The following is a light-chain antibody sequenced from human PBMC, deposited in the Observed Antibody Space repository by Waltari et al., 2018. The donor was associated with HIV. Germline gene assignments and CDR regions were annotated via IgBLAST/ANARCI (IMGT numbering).Light chain of an antibody. J-gene: IGKJ4*01. V-gene: IGKV3-11*01. CDR3: QQRSNWPPT. CDR2: DTS. CDR1: QSVDDY. Sequence: ENVLTQSPATLSLSPGERATLSCRASQSVDDYLAWYQQKPGQAPRLLIYDTSHSVTGIPARFSGSGSGTDFTLTISSLEPEDFAVYYCQQRSNWPPTFGGGTKVEI.